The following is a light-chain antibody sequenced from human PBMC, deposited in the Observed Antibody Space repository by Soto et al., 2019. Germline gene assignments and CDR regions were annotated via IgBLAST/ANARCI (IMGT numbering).Light chain of an antibody. CDR2: DVS. CDR1: SSDVGDYNY. J-gene: IGLJ3*02. CDR3: CSFAGSHTWV. Sequence: QSALTQPRSVSGSPGQSVTISCTGTSSDVGDYNYVSWYQQYTGKAPKLKIYDVSKRPSGVPDRFSGSKSGNTASLTISGLQAEDEADYYCCSFAGSHTWVFGGGTNLTVL. V-gene: IGLV2-11*01.